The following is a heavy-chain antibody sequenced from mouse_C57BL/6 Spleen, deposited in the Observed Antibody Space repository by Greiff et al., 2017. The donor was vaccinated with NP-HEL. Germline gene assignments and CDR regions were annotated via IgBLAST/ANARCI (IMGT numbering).Heavy chain of an antibody. CDR3: TRYDGYSYAMDY. Sequence: EVKLVESGEGLVKPGGSLKLSCAASGFTFSSYAMSWVRQTPEKRLEWVAYISSGGDYIYYADTVKGRFTISRDNARNTLYLQMSSLKSEDTAMYYCTRYDGYSYAMDYWGQGTSVTVSS. J-gene: IGHJ4*01. CDR1: GFTFSSYA. CDR2: ISSGGDYI. D-gene: IGHD2-3*01. V-gene: IGHV5-9-1*02.